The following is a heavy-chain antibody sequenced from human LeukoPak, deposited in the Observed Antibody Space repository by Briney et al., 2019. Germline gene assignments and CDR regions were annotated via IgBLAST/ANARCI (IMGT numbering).Heavy chain of an antibody. CDR3: ASASMVTNWFDP. CDR1: GYTFTSYG. V-gene: IGHV1-18*01. CDR2: ISAYNGNT. D-gene: IGHD5-18*01. J-gene: IGHJ5*02. Sequence: KPGASVKVSCKASGYTFTSYGISWVRQAPGQGLDWMGWISAYNGNTNYAQKLQGRVTMTTDTSTSTAYMELRSLRSDDTAVYYCASASMVTNWFDPWGQGTLVTVSS.